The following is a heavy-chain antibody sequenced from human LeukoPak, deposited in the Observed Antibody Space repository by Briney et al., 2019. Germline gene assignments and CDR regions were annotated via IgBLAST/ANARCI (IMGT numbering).Heavy chain of an antibody. Sequence: PSETLSLTCTVSGGSISSSSYYWGWIRQPPGKGLEWIGSIYYSGSTYYNPSLKSRVTISVDTSKNQFSLKLSSVTAADTAVYYCARPFSVGRVIRTPVAFDIWGQGTMVTVSS. D-gene: IGHD3-16*01. CDR3: ARPFSVGRVIRTPVAFDI. J-gene: IGHJ3*02. CDR2: IYYSGST. CDR1: GGSISSSSYY. V-gene: IGHV4-39*01.